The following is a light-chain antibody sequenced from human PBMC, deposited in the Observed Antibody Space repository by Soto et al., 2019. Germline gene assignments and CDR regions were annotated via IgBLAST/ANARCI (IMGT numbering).Light chain of an antibody. V-gene: IGLV1-44*01. CDR1: RSNFVINS. Sequence: SALTQPPSASGTPGQRVTISCSGSRSNFVINSVTWYQQLPGTAPKLLIYSDNQRPSGVPDRFSGSKSGTSASLAITGLQAEDEADYYCQSYDSSLSGSVFGTGTKVTVL. J-gene: IGLJ1*01. CDR3: QSYDSSLSGSV. CDR2: SDN.